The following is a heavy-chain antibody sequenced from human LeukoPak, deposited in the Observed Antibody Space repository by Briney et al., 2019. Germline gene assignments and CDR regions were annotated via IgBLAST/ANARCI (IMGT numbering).Heavy chain of an antibody. V-gene: IGHV4-59*08. Sequence: SETLSLTCTVSGGSISSYYWSWIRQPPGKGLEWIAYISDIGSINYNPSLKSRVTISLDTSKNQFSLKLSSVTAADSAVYYCAGHHPRNTVDFWGQGTLVTVSS. J-gene: IGHJ4*02. CDR2: ISDIGSI. CDR1: GGSISSYY. D-gene: IGHD2/OR15-2a*01. CDR3: AGHHPRNTVDF.